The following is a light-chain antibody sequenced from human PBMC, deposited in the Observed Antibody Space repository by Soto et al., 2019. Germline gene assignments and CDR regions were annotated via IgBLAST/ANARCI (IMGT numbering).Light chain of an antibody. CDR3: CSYAGSDTYVV. CDR1: SSDVGGYNY. CDR2: DVS. J-gene: IGLJ2*01. V-gene: IGLV2-11*01. Sequence: QSALTQPRSVSGSPGQSVTISCTGTSSDVGGYNYVSWYQQHPGKAPKLMIYDVSKRPSGVPDRFSGSKSGNTASLTISGLQAEDDGDYYGCSYAGSDTYVVFGGGTKLTVL.